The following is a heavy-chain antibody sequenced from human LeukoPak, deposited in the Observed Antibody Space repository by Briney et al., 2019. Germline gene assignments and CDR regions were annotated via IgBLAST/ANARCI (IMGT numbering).Heavy chain of an antibody. D-gene: IGHD3-10*01. Sequence: SETLSLTCAVSGGSISTYYWSWIRQPPGRGLEWIGSIHYSGSTDYNPSLKSRVIISVDTSKSQFPLKLNSVTAADTAVYYCARHRRFGGRAFDIWGQGTMVTVSS. J-gene: IGHJ3*02. CDR3: ARHRRFGGRAFDI. V-gene: IGHV4-59*08. CDR2: IHYSGST. CDR1: GGSISTYY.